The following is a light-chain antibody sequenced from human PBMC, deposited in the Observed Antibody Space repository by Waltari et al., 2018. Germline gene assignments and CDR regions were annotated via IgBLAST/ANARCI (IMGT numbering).Light chain of an antibody. Sequence: SYELTQPPSLSVSPGQTASITCSGDKLGNKFASWYRQKPGQSPVVVIYRDTKRPSGIPARIAGSNSGNTATLTISETQAMDEADYYCQAWDSSAVVFGGGTKLTVL. J-gene: IGLJ2*01. CDR3: QAWDSSAVV. CDR1: KLGNKF. CDR2: RDT. V-gene: IGLV3-1*01.